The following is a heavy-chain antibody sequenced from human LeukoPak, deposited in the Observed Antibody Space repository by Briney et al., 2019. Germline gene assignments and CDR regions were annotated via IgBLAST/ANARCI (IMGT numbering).Heavy chain of an antibody. D-gene: IGHD6-19*01. J-gene: IGHJ4*02. CDR3: ARDPPAGSGFDY. CDR1: GGSISSYY. CDR2: IYYSGST. V-gene: IGHV4-59*12. Sequence: SETLSLTCTVSGGSISSYYWSWIRQPPGKGLEWIGYIYYSGSTNYSPSLKSRVTISVDTSKNQFSLKLSSVTAADTAVYYCARDPPAGSGFDYWGQGTLVTVSS.